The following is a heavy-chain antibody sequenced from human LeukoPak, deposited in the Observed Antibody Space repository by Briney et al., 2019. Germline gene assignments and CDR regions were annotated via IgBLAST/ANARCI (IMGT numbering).Heavy chain of an antibody. CDR2: ISGSGGST. CDR3: AKDRVPLLWPPNTPDFDY. Sequence: GGSLRLSCAASGFTFSSYAMSWVRQAPGKGLEWVSAISGSGGSTYYADSVKGRFTISRDNSKNTLYLQMNSLRAEDTAVYYCAKDRVPLLWPPNTPDFDYWGQGTLVTVSS. V-gene: IGHV3-23*01. CDR1: GFTFSSYA. J-gene: IGHJ4*02. D-gene: IGHD3-10*01.